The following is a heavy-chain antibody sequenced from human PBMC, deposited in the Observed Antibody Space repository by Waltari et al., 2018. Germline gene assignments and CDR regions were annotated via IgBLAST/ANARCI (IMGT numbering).Heavy chain of an antibody. CDR2: IIPSFGTA. J-gene: IGHJ5*02. CDR3: ARGDYGSGSYYPQNWFDP. V-gene: IGHV1-69*14. CDR1: GGTFSSYA. D-gene: IGHD3-10*01. Sequence: VQLVQSGAEVKKPGSSVKVSCKASGGTFSSYAISWVRQAPGQGLEWMGRIIPSFGTANYAQKFQGRVTITADKSTSTAYMELSSLRSEDTAVYYCARGDYGSGSYYPQNWFDPWGQGTLVTVSS.